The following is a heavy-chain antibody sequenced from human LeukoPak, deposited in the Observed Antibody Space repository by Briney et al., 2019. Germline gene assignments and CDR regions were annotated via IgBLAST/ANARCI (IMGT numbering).Heavy chain of an antibody. CDR2: ISWNSGSI. V-gene: IGHV3-9*01. D-gene: IGHD3-22*01. CDR3: AKDVAYDSSGFTAPGDY. J-gene: IGHJ4*02. Sequence: GGSLRLSCAASGFTFDDYAMHWVRQAPGKGLEWVSGISWNSGSIGYADSVKGRFTISRDNAKNSLYLQMNSLRAEDTALYYCAKDVAYDSSGFTAPGDYWGQGTLVTVSS. CDR1: GFTFDDYA.